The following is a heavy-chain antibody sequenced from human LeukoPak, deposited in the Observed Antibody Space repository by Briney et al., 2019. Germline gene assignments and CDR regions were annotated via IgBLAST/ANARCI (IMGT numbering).Heavy chain of an antibody. D-gene: IGHD2-8*01. CDR2: ISRNGDYI. V-gene: IGHV3-21*01. Sequence: GGSLRLSCAASGFIFSNYVMNWVRQAPGKGLEWVSSISRNGDYIYYADSVKGRFTISRDNAKNSLYLQMNSLRAEDTAIYYCARDDQYEDWSDPWGQGTLVTVSS. CDR3: ARDDQYEDWSDP. J-gene: IGHJ5*02. CDR1: GFIFSNYV.